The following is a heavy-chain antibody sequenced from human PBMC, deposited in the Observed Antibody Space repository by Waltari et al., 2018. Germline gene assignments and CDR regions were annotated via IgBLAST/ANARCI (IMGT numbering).Heavy chain of an antibody. CDR1: GYTFTSYG. CDR3: ARDPFAPFY. D-gene: IGHD3-10*01. Sequence: QVQLVQSGAEVKKPGASVKVSCKASGYTFTSYGISWVRQAPGQGLEWMGWINPYNGNTKYIESLQGRVTLTTDTSTNTAYMELRSLRSDDTAMYYCARDPFAPFYWGQGTLVTVSS. V-gene: IGHV1-18*01. CDR2: INPYNGNT. J-gene: IGHJ4*02.